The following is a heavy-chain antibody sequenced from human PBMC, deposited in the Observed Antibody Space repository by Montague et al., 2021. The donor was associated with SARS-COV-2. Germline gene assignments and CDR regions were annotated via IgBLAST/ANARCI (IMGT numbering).Heavy chain of an antibody. CDR1: GFIFTNYG. V-gene: IGHV3-23*01. Sequence: SLRLSCPASGFIFTNYGMNWVRRAPGKGPESVAGISGFGGGTYYSDSVKGRFTISRATSNSTLFLQMDGLRAEDTAIYYCAKSFSGTRNWFDIWGQGTLVTVSS. CDR3: AKSFSGTRNWFDI. CDR2: ISGFGGGT. D-gene: IGHD1-14*01. J-gene: IGHJ5*02.